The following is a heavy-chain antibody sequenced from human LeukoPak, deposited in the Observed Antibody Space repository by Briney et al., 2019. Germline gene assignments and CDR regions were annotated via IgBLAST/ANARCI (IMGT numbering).Heavy chain of an antibody. Sequence: GGSLRLSCVASGFTFSSYWMSWVRQAPGKGLEWVANIKQDGSEKYYVDSVKGRFTISRDNAKNSLYPQMNSLRAEDTAVYYCARHCSSTSCYSNGMDVWGQGTTVTVSS. V-gene: IGHV3-7*01. J-gene: IGHJ6*02. CDR3: ARHCSSTSCYSNGMDV. CDR2: IKQDGSEK. CDR1: GFTFSSYW. D-gene: IGHD2-2*01.